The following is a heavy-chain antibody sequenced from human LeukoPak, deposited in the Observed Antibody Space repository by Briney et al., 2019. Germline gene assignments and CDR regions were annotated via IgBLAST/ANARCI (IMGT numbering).Heavy chain of an antibody. V-gene: IGHV1-2*06. Sequence: SSVKVSSKASGYTFTGYYMHWVRQAPGQGLEWMGRINPNSGGTNYAQTFQGRVTMTRDTSISTAYMELSRLRSDDTAVYYCASWGHIVGSDYWGQGTLVTVSS. CDR1: GYTFTGYY. D-gene: IGHD3-22*01. CDR3: ASWGHIVGSDY. J-gene: IGHJ4*02. CDR2: INPNSGGT.